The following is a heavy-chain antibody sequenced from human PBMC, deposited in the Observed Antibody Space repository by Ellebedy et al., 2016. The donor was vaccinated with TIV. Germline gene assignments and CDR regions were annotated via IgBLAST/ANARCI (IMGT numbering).Heavy chain of an antibody. V-gene: IGHV4-34*01. CDR1: GGSFSGYY. Sequence: MPSETLSLTCAVYGGSFSGYYWSWIRQAPGKGLEWIGEVNHSGGTNYNPSLKGRVTTSADMSKNQFSLKMKSVTAADTAMYYCARGAWDMYFDYWGQGTLVIVSS. CDR3: ARGAWDMYFDY. J-gene: IGHJ4*02. CDR2: VNHSGGT. D-gene: IGHD2-15*01.